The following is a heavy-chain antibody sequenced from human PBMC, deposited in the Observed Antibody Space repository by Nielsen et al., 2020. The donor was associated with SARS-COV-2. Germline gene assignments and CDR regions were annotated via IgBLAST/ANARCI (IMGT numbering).Heavy chain of an antibody. V-gene: IGHV4-59*06. CDR2: IYYSGST. CDR1: GGSISSYY. D-gene: IGHD3-22*01. J-gene: IGHJ3*02. Sequence: SETLSLTCTVSGGSISSYYWSWIRQPPGKGLEWIGYIYYSGSTYYNPSLKSRVTISVDTSKNQFSLKLSSVTAADTAVYYCARAFSSWIVVVINAFDIWDQGTMVTVSS. CDR3: ARAFSSWIVVVINAFDI.